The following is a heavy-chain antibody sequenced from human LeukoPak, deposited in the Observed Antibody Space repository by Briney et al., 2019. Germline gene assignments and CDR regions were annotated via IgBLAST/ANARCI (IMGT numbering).Heavy chain of an antibody. Sequence: PSETLSLTCTVSGGSISSSSYCWGWIRQPPGKGLEWIGSIYYSGNSYYNPSLKSRVTISVDRSKNQFSLKLSSVTAADTAVYYCARGGSSWYDYWGQGTLVTVSS. V-gene: IGHV4-39*07. CDR2: IYYSGNS. CDR1: GGSISSSSYC. D-gene: IGHD6-13*01. CDR3: ARGGSSWYDY. J-gene: IGHJ4*02.